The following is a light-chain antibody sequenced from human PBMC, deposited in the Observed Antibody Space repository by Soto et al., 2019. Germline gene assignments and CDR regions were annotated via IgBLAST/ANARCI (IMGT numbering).Light chain of an antibody. V-gene: IGKV1D-12*01. Sequence: IQMTQSPSSGSSSLGDRVTITCRASQGITDRLAWYQQKPGKAPKLLIYEASSLQSGVPSRISGSGSGTDFTLTISSLQPEDCATYDCQQANSFPITFGQGTRLEI. J-gene: IGKJ5*01. CDR2: EAS. CDR1: QGITDR. CDR3: QQANSFPIT.